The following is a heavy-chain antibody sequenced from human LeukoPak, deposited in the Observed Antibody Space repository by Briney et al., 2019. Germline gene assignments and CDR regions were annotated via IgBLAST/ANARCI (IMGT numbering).Heavy chain of an antibody. J-gene: IGHJ1*01. Sequence: PGGSLRLSCAASGFTFSSYWMSWVRQAPGKGLEWVANIKQDGSEKYYVDSVKGRFTISRDNAKNSLYLQMNSLRAEDTAVYYCARSVVVTAILLEYFQRWGQGTLVTVSP. CDR3: ARSVVVTAILLEYFQR. CDR1: GFTFSSYW. D-gene: IGHD2-21*02. CDR2: IKQDGSEK. V-gene: IGHV3-7*01.